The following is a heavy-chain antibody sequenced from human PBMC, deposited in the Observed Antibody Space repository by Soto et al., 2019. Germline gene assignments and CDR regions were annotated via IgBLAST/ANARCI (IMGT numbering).Heavy chain of an antibody. CDR2: IYYSGST. V-gene: IGHV4-59*01. Sequence: PSETLSLTCTVSGGSISSYYWSWIRQPPGQGLEWIGYIYYSGSTNYNPSLKSRVTISVDTSKNQFSLKLSSVTAADTAVYYCARSYYDYVWGSYRYYNWFDPWGQGTLVTVSS. CDR1: GGSISSYY. CDR3: ARSYYDYVWGSYRYYNWFDP. J-gene: IGHJ5*02. D-gene: IGHD3-16*02.